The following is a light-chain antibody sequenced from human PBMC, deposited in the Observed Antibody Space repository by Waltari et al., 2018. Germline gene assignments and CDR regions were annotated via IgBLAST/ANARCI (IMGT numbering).Light chain of an antibody. CDR3: QQYNYWPRT. Sequence: SVSPGERATLSCRASQSVRGNLAWYQQKPGQAPRLLIYGAFTRASGTPARFSGSGSGTEFTLTISSLQSEDLAVYYCQQYNYWPRTFGQGTKVEIK. J-gene: IGKJ1*01. CDR2: GAF. CDR1: QSVRGN. V-gene: IGKV3D-15*01.